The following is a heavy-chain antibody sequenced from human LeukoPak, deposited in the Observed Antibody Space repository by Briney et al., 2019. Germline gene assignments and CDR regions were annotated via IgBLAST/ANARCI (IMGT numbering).Heavy chain of an antibody. CDR2: ISSSSSYI. V-gene: IGHV3-21*01. Sequence: GGSLRLSCAASGFTFSGYSMNWVRRAPGRGLEWVSSISSSSSYIYYADSVKGRFTISRDNAKNSLYLQMNCLRAEDTAVYYCARMIGSYTANYFDYWGQGTLVTVSS. CDR1: GFTFSGYS. D-gene: IGHD1-26*01. J-gene: IGHJ4*02. CDR3: ARMIGSYTANYFDY.